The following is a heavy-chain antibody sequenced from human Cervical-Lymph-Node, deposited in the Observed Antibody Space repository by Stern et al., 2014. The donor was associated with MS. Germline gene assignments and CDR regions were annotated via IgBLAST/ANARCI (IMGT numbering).Heavy chain of an antibody. CDR2: LNPNSDDP. J-gene: IGHJ4*02. CDR3: AREATRIVVGIDY. CDR1: GYTFTAFF. V-gene: IGHV1-2*06. Sequence: QMQLVQSGTKMQKPGASVKVSCKASGYTFTAFFIHWVRHVPGQGLEWMGRLNPNSDDPTYAQNFQDRVPLTRDTSIGTAYLELSRLTSADTAVYYCAREATRIVVGIDYWGQGTQVTVSS. D-gene: IGHD3-22*01.